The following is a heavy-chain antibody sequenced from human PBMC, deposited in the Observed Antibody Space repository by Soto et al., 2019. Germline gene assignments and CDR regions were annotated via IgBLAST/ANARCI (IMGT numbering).Heavy chain of an antibody. J-gene: IGHJ2*01. V-gene: IGHV4-39*01. D-gene: IGHD6-6*01. CDR1: GGSISSIDYY. CDR3: ATSSVSRLLNHWYFDL. Sequence: QVHLQESGPGLVKPSETLSLTCTVSGGSISSIDYYWGWVRQPPGKGLEWIGSISFGVTTYYNPSLKSRLTISIDTSTNQFALPLSSVTAADTAVYYCATSSVSRLLNHWYFDLWGRGTLVTVSS. CDR2: ISFGVTT.